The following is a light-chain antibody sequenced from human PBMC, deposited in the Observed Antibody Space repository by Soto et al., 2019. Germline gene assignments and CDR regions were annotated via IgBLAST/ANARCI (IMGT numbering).Light chain of an antibody. CDR1: SSDVGGYNY. Sequence: QSALTQPASVSGSPGQSITISCTGTSSDVGGYNYVSWFQQHPGKAPKLIIYDVNNRPSGVSNRFSGSKSGNTASLTISGLQAEDEADYYCRSYTNSSTSYVFGPGTKLTVL. V-gene: IGLV2-14*01. CDR3: RSYTNSSTSYV. J-gene: IGLJ1*01. CDR2: DVN.